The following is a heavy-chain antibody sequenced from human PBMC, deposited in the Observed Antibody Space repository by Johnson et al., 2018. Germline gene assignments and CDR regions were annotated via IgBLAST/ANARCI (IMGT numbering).Heavy chain of an antibody. V-gene: IGHV3-9*01. CDR2: ISWNSGKI. D-gene: IGHD2-15*01. CDR3: VKGSTFAAIGGVNFQH. CDR1: GFTFSNYA. J-gene: IGHJ1*01. Sequence: VQLVQSGGGLVQPGGSLRLSCAASGFTFSNYAMSWVRQAPGKGREWVSDISWNSGKIAYADSVKGRFTISRDNAKKSLYLQMHSLRPADTAVYYCVKGSTFAAIGGVNFQHWGQGTLVTVSS.